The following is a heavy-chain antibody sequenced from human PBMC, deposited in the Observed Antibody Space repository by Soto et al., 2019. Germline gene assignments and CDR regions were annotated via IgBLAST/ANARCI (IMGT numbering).Heavy chain of an antibody. V-gene: IGHV1-69*13. CDR3: ARDGMGTIVGGMDV. CDR1: GGTFSNDA. J-gene: IGHJ6*02. Sequence: GASVKVSCKTSGGTFSNDAISWVRQAPGQGLEWMGGIIPIYGTTHYAQKFQERVKLTADESTGTAYMELSSLRSEDTGVYYCARDGMGTIVGGMDVWGQGTTVTVSS. D-gene: IGHD7-27*01. CDR2: IIPIYGTT.